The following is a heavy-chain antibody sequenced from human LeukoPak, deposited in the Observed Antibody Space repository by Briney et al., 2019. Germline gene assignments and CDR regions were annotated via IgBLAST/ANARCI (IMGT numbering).Heavy chain of an antibody. Sequence: ASVTVSCQASGYTFTSYDINWVRQAAGQGLEWMGWMNPNSGDTGYAQNFQGRLNMTRNTSKSTAYMELSSLRSEDTAAYYCARARGYNDGHLDYWGQGTLVTVSS. CDR2: MNPNSGDT. J-gene: IGHJ4*02. CDR1: GYTFTSYD. CDR3: ARARGYNDGHLDY. D-gene: IGHD5-18*01. V-gene: IGHV1-8*01.